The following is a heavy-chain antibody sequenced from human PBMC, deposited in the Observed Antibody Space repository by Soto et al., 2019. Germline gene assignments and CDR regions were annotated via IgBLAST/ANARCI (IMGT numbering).Heavy chain of an antibody. D-gene: IGHD3-22*01. CDR1: GYTFTRDY. Sequence: QVQLVQSGAEVKKPGASVNVSCKASGYTFTRDYMHWVRQAPGQGLEWMGIINPITGSANYAQKFQGRVTMTRDTSTSTFFMELSSLRSEDTAVYYCARDSRNDYDSSGYNYHWGQGTLVTVSS. CDR3: ARDSRNDYDSSGYNYH. J-gene: IGHJ5*02. V-gene: IGHV1-46*01. CDR2: INPITGSA.